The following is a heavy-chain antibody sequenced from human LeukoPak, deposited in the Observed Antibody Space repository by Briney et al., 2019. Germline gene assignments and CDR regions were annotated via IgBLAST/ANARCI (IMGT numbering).Heavy chain of an antibody. CDR3: ARHALEDIVVVVAATNYFDY. Sequence: SETLSLTCTVSGGSISSSSYYWGWIRQPPGKGLEWIGSIYYSGSTYYNPSLKSRVTISVDTSKNQFSLKLSSVTAADTAVYYCARHALEDIVVVVAATNYFDYWGQGTLVTVSS. CDR1: GGSISSSSYY. J-gene: IGHJ4*02. V-gene: IGHV4-39*01. CDR2: IYYSGST. D-gene: IGHD2-15*01.